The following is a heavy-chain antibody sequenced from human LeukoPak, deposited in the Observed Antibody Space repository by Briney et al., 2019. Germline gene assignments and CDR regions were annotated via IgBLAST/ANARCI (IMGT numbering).Heavy chain of an antibody. V-gene: IGHV3-7*01. CDR2: INQDGSGE. CDR3: ARNAFDI. CDR1: GFTFSDYW. J-gene: IGHJ3*02. Sequence: GGSLRLSCAASGFTFSDYWMGWVRQAPGKGLEWVANINQDGSGEAYVDSVKGRFTISRDNARNSLYLQMSNLRAEDTAVYYCARNAFDIWGQGTMVIVSS.